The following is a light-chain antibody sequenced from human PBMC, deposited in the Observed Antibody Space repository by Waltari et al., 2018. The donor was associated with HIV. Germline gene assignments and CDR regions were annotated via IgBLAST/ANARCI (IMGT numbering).Light chain of an antibody. CDR1: TPNIGSSN. J-gene: IGLJ2*01. V-gene: IGLV1-44*01. Sequence: QSVLTQPPSASGTPGQRVIIPCSGSTPNIGSSNVNWYQQFSRAAPKLLIYADAQRPSGVPVRFSGAKSGTSACLVIIGLQSEDEADYYCSTWDDRLNGVVFGGGTRLTVV. CDR3: STWDDRLNGVV. CDR2: ADA.